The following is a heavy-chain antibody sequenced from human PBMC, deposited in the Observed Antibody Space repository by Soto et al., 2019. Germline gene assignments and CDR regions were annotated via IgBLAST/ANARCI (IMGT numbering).Heavy chain of an antibody. V-gene: IGHV1-18*01. CDR3: ARGSSTSCYNWFDP. CDR1: GYTFTSYG. D-gene: IGHD2-2*01. CDR2: ISAYNGNT. J-gene: IGHJ5*02. Sequence: ASVKVSCKASGYTFTSYGISWVRQAPGQGLEWMGWISAYNGNTNYAQKLQGRVTMTTDTSTRTAYMELRSLRSDDTAVYYCARGSSTSCYNWFDPWGQGTLVTVSS.